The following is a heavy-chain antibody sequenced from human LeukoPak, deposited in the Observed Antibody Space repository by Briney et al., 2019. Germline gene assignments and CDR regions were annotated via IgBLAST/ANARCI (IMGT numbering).Heavy chain of an antibody. D-gene: IGHD2-2*01. V-gene: IGHV1-46*01. Sequence: ASVKVSCKASGYTFTSYYMHWVRQAPGQGLEWMGIINPSGGSTSYAQKFQGRVTMTRDTSTSTVYMELSSLRAEDTAVYYGARDRADTSFDYWGQGTLVTVSS. CDR3: ARDRADTSFDY. J-gene: IGHJ4*02. CDR2: INPSGGST. CDR1: GYTFTSYY.